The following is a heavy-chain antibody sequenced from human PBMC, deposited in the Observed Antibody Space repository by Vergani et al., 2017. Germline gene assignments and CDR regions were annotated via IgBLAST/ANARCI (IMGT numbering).Heavy chain of an antibody. J-gene: IGHJ4*02. Sequence: QVQLQQWGAGLLKPSETLSLTCAVYGGSFSGYYWSWIRQPPGKGLEWIGEINHSGSTNYNPSLKSRVTISVDTSKNQFSLKLSSVTAADTAVYYCARPPWYSSGWYPNWGQGTLVTVSS. CDR1: GGSFSGYY. CDR2: INHSGST. V-gene: IGHV4-34*01. CDR3: ARPPWYSSGWYPN. D-gene: IGHD6-19*01.